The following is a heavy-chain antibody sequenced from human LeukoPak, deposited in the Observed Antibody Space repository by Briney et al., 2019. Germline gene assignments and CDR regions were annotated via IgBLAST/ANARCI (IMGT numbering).Heavy chain of an antibody. V-gene: IGHV4-4*07. CDR1: GGSISSYY. CDR2: IYTSGST. CDR3: ARDQTYYDSSGYSLYAFDI. J-gene: IGHJ3*02. D-gene: IGHD3-22*01. Sequence: SKTLSLTCTVSGGSISSYYWSWIRQPAGKGPEWIGRIYTSGSTNYNPSLKSRVTMSVDTSKNQFSLKLSSVTAADTAVYYCARDQTYYDSSGYSLYAFDIWGQGTMVTVSS.